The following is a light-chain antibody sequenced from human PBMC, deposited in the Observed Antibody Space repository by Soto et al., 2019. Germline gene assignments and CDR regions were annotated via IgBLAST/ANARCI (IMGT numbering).Light chain of an antibody. V-gene: IGKV3-20*01. CDR2: GAS. J-gene: IGKJ1*01. CDR1: QRVSSRY. Sequence: EIVLTQSPGTLSLSPGETATLSCRASQRVSSRYLAWYQQKPGQAPRLLIYGASTRATGIPDRFSGSGSGTDFNLTINRLEPEDFAVFYCQQYGNTPWTFGQGTKVEIK. CDR3: QQYGNTPWT.